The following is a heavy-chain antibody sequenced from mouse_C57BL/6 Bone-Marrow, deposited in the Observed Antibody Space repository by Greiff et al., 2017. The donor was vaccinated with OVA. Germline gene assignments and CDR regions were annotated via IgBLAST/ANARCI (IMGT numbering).Heavy chain of an antibody. Sequence: DVQLQESGPELVKPGASVKIPCKASGYTFTDYNMDWVKQSHGKSLEWIGDINPNNGGTIYNQKFKGKATLTVDKSSSTAYMELRSLTSEDTAVYYCAIDGYYAWFAYWGQGTLVTVSA. V-gene: IGHV1-18*01. J-gene: IGHJ3*01. CDR2: INPNNGGT. D-gene: IGHD2-3*01. CDR1: GYTFTDYN. CDR3: AIDGYYAWFAY.